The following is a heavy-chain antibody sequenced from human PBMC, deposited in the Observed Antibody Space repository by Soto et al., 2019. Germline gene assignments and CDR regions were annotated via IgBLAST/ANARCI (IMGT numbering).Heavy chain of an antibody. CDR1: GDSINNSHW. CDR3: AREVNSSPARGPNWFDP. CDR2: TYHSGTT. V-gene: IGHV4-4*02. Sequence: QVQLQESGPGLVQPSGTLSLTCAVSGDSINNSHWWSWVRQTPGKGLEWIGETYHSGTTNYNPSLKTRVTKAIEKSKNQFYPKRNSVTAADTAVYYGAREVNSSPARGPNWFDPWGQGTLVTVSS. J-gene: IGHJ5*02. D-gene: IGHD6-13*01.